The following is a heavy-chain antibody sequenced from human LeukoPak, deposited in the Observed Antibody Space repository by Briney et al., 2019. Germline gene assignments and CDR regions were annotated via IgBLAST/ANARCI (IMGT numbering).Heavy chain of an antibody. J-gene: IGHJ6*03. Sequence: SGGSLRLSCAASGFTFDDYAMHWVRQAPGKGLEWVSGISWNSGSIGYADSVKGRFTISRDNAKNSLYLQMNSLRAEDTALYYCAKARSLDYYYMDVWGKGTTVTISS. CDR3: AKARSLDYYYMDV. CDR1: GFTFDDYA. CDR2: ISWNSGSI. D-gene: IGHD3-10*01. V-gene: IGHV3-9*01.